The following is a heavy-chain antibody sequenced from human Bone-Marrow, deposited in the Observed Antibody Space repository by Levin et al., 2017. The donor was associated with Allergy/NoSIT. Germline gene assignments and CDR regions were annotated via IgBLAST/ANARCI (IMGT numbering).Heavy chain of an antibody. CDR2: IYYSGST. CDR1: GGSINSLDYY. J-gene: IGHJ6*02. D-gene: IGHD6-19*01. V-gene: IGHV4-39*07. CDR3: AREQQWLNSDYNDYNAMDV. Sequence: PSETLSLTCTVSGGSINSLDYYWGWIRQPPGKGLEWIGSIYYSGSTYYNPSLKSRITMSVDTSKNQFSLNLSSVTAADTAFSYCAREQQWLNSDYNDYNAMDVWGQGTTVTVS.